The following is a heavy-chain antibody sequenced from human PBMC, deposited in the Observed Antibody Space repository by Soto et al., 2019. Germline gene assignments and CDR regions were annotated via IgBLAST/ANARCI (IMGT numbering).Heavy chain of an antibody. V-gene: IGHV1-18*01. CDR3: ARASLSAAGYYYYGMDV. Sequence: GASVKVSCKASGYTFTSYGISWVRQAPGQGLEWMGWISAYNGNTNYAQKLQGRVTMTTDTSTSTAYMELRSLRSDDTAVYYCARASLSAAGYYYYGMDVWGQGTTVTVSS. CDR1: GYTFTSYG. J-gene: IGHJ6*02. CDR2: ISAYNGNT. D-gene: IGHD6-13*01.